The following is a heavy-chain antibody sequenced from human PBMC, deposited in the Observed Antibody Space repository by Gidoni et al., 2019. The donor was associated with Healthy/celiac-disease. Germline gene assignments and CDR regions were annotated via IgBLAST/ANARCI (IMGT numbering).Heavy chain of an antibody. J-gene: IGHJ4*02. CDR1: GGSISSSSYY. CDR2: IYYSGST. D-gene: IGHD6-19*01. Sequence: QLQLQESGPGLVKPSETLSLTCTVSGGSISSSSYYWGWIRQPPGKGLEWIGSIYYSGSTYYNPSLKGRVTISVDTSKNQFSLKLSSVTAADTAVYYCARHVSVAGEGGYYFDYWGQGTLVTVSS. V-gene: IGHV4-39*01. CDR3: ARHVSVAGEGGYYFDY.